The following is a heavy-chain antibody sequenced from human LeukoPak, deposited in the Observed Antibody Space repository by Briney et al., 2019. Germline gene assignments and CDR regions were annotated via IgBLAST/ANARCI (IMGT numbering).Heavy chain of an antibody. CDR3: ASTSGYDLWDMGY. CDR2: IDYIGSA. Sequence: SETLSLTCTVSGGSISSHYWSWIRQPPGKGLEWIGYIDYIGSANYNPSLKSRVTISRDTSKNQFSLRLTSVTAADTAVYYCASTSGYDLWDMGYWGQGTLVNVSS. V-gene: IGHV4-59*11. J-gene: IGHJ4*02. CDR1: GGSISSHY. D-gene: IGHD5-12*01.